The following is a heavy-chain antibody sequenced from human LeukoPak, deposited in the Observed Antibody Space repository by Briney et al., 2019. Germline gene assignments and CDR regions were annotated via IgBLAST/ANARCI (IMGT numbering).Heavy chain of an antibody. Sequence: GGSLRLSCAAPGLTFTNYWMHWVRQAPGKGLESVACIHPDGTEKYYMESLRGRFAISRDNAKNSLYLQMSNLRDEDTAVYYCTSRYDFWSGYFQGYYFDFWGQGSLVTVSS. D-gene: IGHD3-3*01. CDR1: GLTFTNYW. J-gene: IGHJ4*02. V-gene: IGHV3-7*01. CDR2: IHPDGTEK. CDR3: TSRYDFWSGYFQGYYFDF.